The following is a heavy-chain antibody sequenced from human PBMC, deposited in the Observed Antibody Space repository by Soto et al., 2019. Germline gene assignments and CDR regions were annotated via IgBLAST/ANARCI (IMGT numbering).Heavy chain of an antibody. CDR1: GDSINNAEYY. J-gene: IGHJ4*02. Sequence: LSLTCTVSGDSINNAEYYWGWVRQTPGRGLEWIAYIYKSGSSYYNPSLRSRVTLSVDTSKNHVSLRLMSVTAADTAVYFCARLMSGYYFFDYWGQGTLVTVSS. D-gene: IGHD3-3*01. CDR2: IYKSGSS. CDR3: ARLMSGYYFFDY. V-gene: IGHV4-30-4*01.